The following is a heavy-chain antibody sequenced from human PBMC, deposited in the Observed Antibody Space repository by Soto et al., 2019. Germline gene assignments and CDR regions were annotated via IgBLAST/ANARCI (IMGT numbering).Heavy chain of an antibody. CDR1: GGTFSSYA. Sequence: QVQLVQSGAEVKKPGSSMKVSCKASGGTFSSYAISWVRQAPGQGLEWMGGIIPIFGTADYAQKFHGRVTITADESTSTAYRELSSLRSEETAVYYCARGRTGTVTYYYGWVVWGQGTTVTVSS. CDR3: ARGRTGTVTYYYGWVV. CDR2: IIPIFGTA. V-gene: IGHV1-69*12. D-gene: IGHD1-1*01. J-gene: IGHJ6*02.